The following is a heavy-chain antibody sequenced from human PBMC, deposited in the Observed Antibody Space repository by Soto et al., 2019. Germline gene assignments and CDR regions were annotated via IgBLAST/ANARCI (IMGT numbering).Heavy chain of an antibody. D-gene: IGHD3-16*01. CDR2: IYHSGST. J-gene: IGHJ4*02. Sequence: SETLSLTCAVSGYSISSGYYWGWIRQPPGKGLEWIGSIYHSGSTYYNPSLKSRVTISVDTSKNQFSLKPSSVTAADTAVYYCARVLISDDYWGQGTLVTVSS. CDR1: GYSISSGYY. CDR3: ARVLISDDY. V-gene: IGHV4-38-2*01.